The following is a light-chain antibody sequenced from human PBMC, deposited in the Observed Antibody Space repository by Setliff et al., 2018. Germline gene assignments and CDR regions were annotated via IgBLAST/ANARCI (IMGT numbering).Light chain of an antibody. V-gene: IGLV2-11*01. Sequence: QSALTQPRSVSGSPGQSVTISCTGSSSDIGAHTYVSWFQQHPGKAPKLMIYDVTERPSGVPDRFSGSKSGNTASLTISGLQAEDEADYYCSSYTATGTVAFGGGTKVTVL. CDR1: SSDIGAHTY. CDR2: DVT. J-gene: IGLJ2*01. CDR3: SSYTATGTVA.